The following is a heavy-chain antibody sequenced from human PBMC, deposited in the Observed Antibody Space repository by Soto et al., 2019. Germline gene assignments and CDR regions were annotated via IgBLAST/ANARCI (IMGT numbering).Heavy chain of an antibody. CDR1: GFTFSSYG. D-gene: IGHD3-3*01. Sequence: GGSLRLSCAASGFTFSSYGMHWVRQAPGKGLEWVAVISYDGSNKYYADSVKGRFTISRDNSKNTLYLQMNSLRAEDTAVYYCAKPNSIGLEDDAFDIWGQGTMVTVSS. CDR2: ISYDGSNK. CDR3: AKPNSIGLEDDAFDI. V-gene: IGHV3-30*18. J-gene: IGHJ3*02.